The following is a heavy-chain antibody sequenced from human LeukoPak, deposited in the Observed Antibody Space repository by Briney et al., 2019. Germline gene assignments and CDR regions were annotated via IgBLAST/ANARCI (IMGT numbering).Heavy chain of an antibody. Sequence: GGSLRLSCAVSGFTLTNHGVSWVRQAPGKGLEWVSIITGTGGRYYGDSVKGRFILSRDNSKNTVYMQMSSLRAEDTAAYYCAKDYCRDGNCPFPFLDSWGQGTLVTVSS. V-gene: IGHV3-23*01. CDR2: ITGTGGR. D-gene: IGHD2-15*01. CDR1: GFTLTNHG. CDR3: AKDYCRDGNCPFPFLDS. J-gene: IGHJ4*02.